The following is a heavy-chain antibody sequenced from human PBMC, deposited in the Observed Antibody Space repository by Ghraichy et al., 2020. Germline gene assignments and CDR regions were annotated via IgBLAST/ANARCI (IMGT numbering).Heavy chain of an antibody. CDR3: ARVLLDLCDYADYVFDY. Sequence: GGSLRLSCAASGFTFSNYWMSWVRQAPGRGLEWVATIKADGSEKYYGDSVKGRFTISRDNATNALFLQMNSLRTEDTAVYYCARVLLDLCDYADYVFDYWGQGTLVTVSS. J-gene: IGHJ4*02. V-gene: IGHV3-7*01. CDR2: IKADGSEK. D-gene: IGHD4-17*01. CDR1: GFTFSNYW.